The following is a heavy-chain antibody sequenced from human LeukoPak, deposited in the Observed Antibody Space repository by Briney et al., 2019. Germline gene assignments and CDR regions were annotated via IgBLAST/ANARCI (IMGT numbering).Heavy chain of an antibody. V-gene: IGHV3-30-3*01. J-gene: IGHJ4*02. D-gene: IGHD5-12*01. Sequence: PGGSLRLSCAASGFTFSSYAMHWVRQAPGKGLEWVAVISYDGSNKYYADSVKGRFTISRDNSKNTLYLQMNSLRAEDTAVYYCARSVVATILDNYPVDYWGQGTLVTVSS. CDR2: ISYDGSNK. CDR1: GFTFSSYA. CDR3: ARSVVATILDNYPVDY.